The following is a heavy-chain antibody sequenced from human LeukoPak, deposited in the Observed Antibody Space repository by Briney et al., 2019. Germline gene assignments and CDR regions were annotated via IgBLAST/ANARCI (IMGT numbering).Heavy chain of an antibody. CDR3: ARDLTTSDN. V-gene: IGHV3-20*04. Sequence: PGGSLRLSCAASGFTFDDYGMSWVRQAPGKGLEWVSGINWSGGRTGYADSLKGRFTISRDNAKNTLYLQMNSLRDEDTVLYYCARDLTTSDNWGQGTLVTVSS. D-gene: IGHD1/OR15-1a*01. J-gene: IGHJ4*02. CDR2: INWSGGRT. CDR1: GFTFDDYG.